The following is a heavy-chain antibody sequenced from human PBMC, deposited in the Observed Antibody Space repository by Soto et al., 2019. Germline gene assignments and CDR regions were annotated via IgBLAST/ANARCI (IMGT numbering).Heavy chain of an antibody. Sequence: ASVKVSCKASGYTFTGYYMHWVRQAPGQGLERMGWINPNSGGTNYAQKFQGRVTMTRDTSISTAYMELSRLRSDDTAVYYCARRKITMVRGVLAPFDYWGQGTLVTVSS. CDR1: GYTFTGYY. D-gene: IGHD3-10*01. V-gene: IGHV1-2*02. CDR2: INPNSGGT. J-gene: IGHJ4*02. CDR3: ARRKITMVRGVLAPFDY.